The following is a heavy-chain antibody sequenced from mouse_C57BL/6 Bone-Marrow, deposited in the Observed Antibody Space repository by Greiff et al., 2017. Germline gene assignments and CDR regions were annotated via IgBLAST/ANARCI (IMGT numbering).Heavy chain of an antibody. V-gene: IGHV2-6-1*01. D-gene: IGHD1-1*01. Sequence: VMLVESGPGLVAPSQSLSITCTVSGFSLTSYGVHWVRQPPGQGLEWLVVIWRDGSTTYNSALNSRLSLSKDNAKSHVFLNMNSLQTDDTAMYYCARHSDYYGSFAYWGQGTLVTVSA. CDR3: ARHSDYYGSFAY. J-gene: IGHJ3*01. CDR1: GFSLTSYG. CDR2: IWRDGST.